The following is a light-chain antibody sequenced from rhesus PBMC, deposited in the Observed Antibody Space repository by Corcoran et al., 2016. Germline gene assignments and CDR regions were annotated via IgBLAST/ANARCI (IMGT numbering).Light chain of an antibody. V-gene: IGKV1S14*01. J-gene: IGKJ2*01. CDR2: YPT. CDR3: QQHNSYPYS. Sequence: DIQMTQSPSSLSAPVGDTVTIICRESQGISNYLAWYQQKPGKAPKPLISYPTNLESGVPSRFSGSGSGTDFTLTISSMQPEDFATYYCQQHNSYPYSFGQGAKVEIK. CDR1: QGISNY.